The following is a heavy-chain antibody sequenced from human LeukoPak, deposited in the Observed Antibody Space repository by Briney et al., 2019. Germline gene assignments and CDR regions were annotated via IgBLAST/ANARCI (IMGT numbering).Heavy chain of an antibody. Sequence: PSETLSLTCTVSGGPISSYYWSWIRQPPGKGLEWIGYIYYSGSTNYNPSLKSRVTISVDTSKNQFSLKLSSVTAADTAVYYCARDNWNYGSSMDVWGQGTTVTVSS. V-gene: IGHV4-59*01. CDR3: ARDNWNYGSSMDV. J-gene: IGHJ6*02. CDR1: GGPISSYY. CDR2: IYYSGST. D-gene: IGHD1-7*01.